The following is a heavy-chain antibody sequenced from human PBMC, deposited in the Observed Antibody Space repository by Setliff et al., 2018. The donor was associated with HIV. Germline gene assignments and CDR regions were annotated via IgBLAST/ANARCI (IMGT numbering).Heavy chain of an antibody. CDR3: ARGRGPTYYYDSSGSRGAFDI. CDR2: IYYSGST. Sequence: SETLSLTCTVSGGSISSGGYYWSWIRQHPGKGLEWIGYIYYSGSTYYNPSLKSRVTISVDTSKNQFSLKLSSVTAADTAVYYCARGRGPTYYYDSSGSRGAFDIWGQGTMVT. D-gene: IGHD3-22*01. V-gene: IGHV4-31*03. J-gene: IGHJ3*02. CDR1: GGSISSGGYY.